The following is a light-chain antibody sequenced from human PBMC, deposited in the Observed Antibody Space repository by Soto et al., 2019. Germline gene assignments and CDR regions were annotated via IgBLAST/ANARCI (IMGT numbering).Light chain of an antibody. CDR1: QSISSW. CDR3: QQYNSYADT. V-gene: IGKV1-5*03. J-gene: IGKJ2*01. Sequence: DIQMTQSPSTLSASVGDRVTITCRASQSISSWLAWYQQKPGKAPMLLIDKASSLESGVPSRFSGSGSGTEFTLTISSLQPDDFATDYCQQYNSYADTFGQGTKLEIK. CDR2: KAS.